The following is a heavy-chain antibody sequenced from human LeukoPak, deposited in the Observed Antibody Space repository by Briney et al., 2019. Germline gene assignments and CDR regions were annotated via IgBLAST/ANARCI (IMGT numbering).Heavy chain of an antibody. V-gene: IGHV1-18*01. CDR3: ARDTDYYDSSGYSPSPFDSFDY. CDR2: ISAYNGNT. Sequence: GASVKVSCKASGYTFTSYGISWVRQAPGQGLEWMGWISAYNGNTNYAQKLQGRVTMTTDTSTSTAYMELRSLRSEDTAVYYCARDTDYYDSSGYSPSPFDSFDYWGQGTLVTVSS. D-gene: IGHD3-22*01. CDR1: GYTFTSYG. J-gene: IGHJ4*02.